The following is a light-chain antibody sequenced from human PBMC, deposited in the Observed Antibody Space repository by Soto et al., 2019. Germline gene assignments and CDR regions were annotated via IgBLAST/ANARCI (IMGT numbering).Light chain of an antibody. CDR1: TSNIGGNA. V-gene: IGLV1-44*01. Sequence: QSVLTQPPSASGTPGQRVTISCSGSTSNIGGNAVNWYQQLPGMAPKVLIYTDNQRPSGVADRFSGSKSGTSASLAISGLQSEDEVDYYCAAWDASLNGWVFGGGTQLTVL. CDR2: TDN. J-gene: IGLJ3*02. CDR3: AAWDASLNGWV.